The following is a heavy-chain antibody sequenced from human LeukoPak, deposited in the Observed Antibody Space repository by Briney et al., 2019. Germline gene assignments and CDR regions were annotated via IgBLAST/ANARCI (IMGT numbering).Heavy chain of an antibody. CDR2: ISSSSTI. J-gene: IGHJ4*02. CDR3: ARDTLRGFDY. CDR1: GFTFSSYS. V-gene: IGHV3-48*02. D-gene: IGHD3-16*01. Sequence: GGSLRLSCAASGFTFSSYSMNWVRQAPGKGLEWVSYISSSSTIYYADSVKGRFTISRDNAKNSLYLQMNSLRDEDTAVYYCARDTLRGFDYWGQGTLVTVSS.